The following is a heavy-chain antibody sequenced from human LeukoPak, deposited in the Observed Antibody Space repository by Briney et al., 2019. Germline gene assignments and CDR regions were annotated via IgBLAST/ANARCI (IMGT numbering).Heavy chain of an antibody. CDR2: IKQDGSEK. D-gene: IGHD2-15*01. CDR1: GFSFNNNY. Sequence: GGSLRLSCAASGFSFNNNYMSWVRQAPGKGLEWVANIKQDGSEKYYVDSVKGRFSISRDNAKNSLYLQMNSLRAEDTAIYYCAREAVVAGTDDASDIWGRGTMVTVSS. J-gene: IGHJ3*02. V-gene: IGHV3-7*01. CDR3: AREAVVAGTDDASDI.